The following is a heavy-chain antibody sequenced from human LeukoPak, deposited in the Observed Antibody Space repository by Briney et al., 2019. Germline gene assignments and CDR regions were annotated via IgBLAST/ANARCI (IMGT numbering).Heavy chain of an antibody. J-gene: IGHJ4*02. D-gene: IGHD3-16*01. Sequence: GGSLRLSCAASGFTFSTYSMNWVRQAPGKGLEWVSYISSSSSAIYYADSVKGRFTISRDNAKNSVYLQMNSLRDEDTAVYYCARENGGSQDYWGQGTLVTVSS. CDR2: ISSSSSAI. CDR3: ARENGGSQDY. CDR1: GFTFSTYS. V-gene: IGHV3-48*02.